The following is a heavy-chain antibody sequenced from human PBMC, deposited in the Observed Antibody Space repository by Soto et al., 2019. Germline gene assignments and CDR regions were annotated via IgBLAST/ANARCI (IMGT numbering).Heavy chain of an antibody. CDR3: ARDRIYSSSWHDY. CDR2: INAGNGNT. CDR1: GYTFTSYA. D-gene: IGHD6-13*01. J-gene: IGHJ4*02. V-gene: IGHV1-3*05. Sequence: QVQLVQSGAEEKKPGASVKVSCKASGYTFTSYAMDWVRQAPGQRLEWMGWINAGNGNTKYSQKFQGRVTITRDTSASTAYMELSSLRAEDTAVYYCARDRIYSSSWHDYWGQGTLVTVSS.